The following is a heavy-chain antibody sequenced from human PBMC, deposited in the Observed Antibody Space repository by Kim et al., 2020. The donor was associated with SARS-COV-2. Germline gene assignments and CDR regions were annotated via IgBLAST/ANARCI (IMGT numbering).Heavy chain of an antibody. J-gene: IGHJ4*02. Sequence: FYNPSLQSRLSISIAASKGQFSLELSSVTAADTAIYYCARGIHDYGDYGFWGQGILVTVSP. V-gene: IGHV4-31*02. CDR3: ARGIHDYGDYGF. D-gene: IGHD4-17*01.